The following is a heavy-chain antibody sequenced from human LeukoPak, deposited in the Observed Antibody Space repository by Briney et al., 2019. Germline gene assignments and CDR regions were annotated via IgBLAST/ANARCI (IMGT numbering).Heavy chain of an antibody. CDR1: GGSISSSSYY. Sequence: PSETLSLTCTVSGGSISSSSYYWGWIRQPPGKGLEWIGSIYYSGSTYYNPSLKSRVTISVDTSKNQFSLKLSSVTAADTAMYYCARGRQQMVLGTDYWGQGTLVTVSS. CDR3: ARGRQQMVLGTDY. J-gene: IGHJ4*02. V-gene: IGHV4-39*07. CDR2: IYYSGST. D-gene: IGHD6-13*01.